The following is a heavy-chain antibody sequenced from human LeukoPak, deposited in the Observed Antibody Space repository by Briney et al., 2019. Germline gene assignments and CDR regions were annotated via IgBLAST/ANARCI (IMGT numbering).Heavy chain of an antibody. D-gene: IGHD3-3*01. CDR1: GGSISSYY. CDR2: IYTSGST. CDR3: ARGSYDFWSGYLSL. V-gene: IGHV4-4*07. J-gene: IGHJ4*02. Sequence: SETLSLACTVSGGSISSYYWSWIRQPAGKGLEWIGRIYTSGSTNYNPSLKSRVTMSVDTSKNQFSLKLNSVTTADTAIYYCARGSYDFWSGYLSLWGQGTLVTVSS.